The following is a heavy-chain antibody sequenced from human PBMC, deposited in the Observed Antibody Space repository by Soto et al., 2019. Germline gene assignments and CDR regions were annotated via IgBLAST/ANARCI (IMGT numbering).Heavy chain of an antibody. Sequence: SETLSLTCTVSGGSIGGGYWGWIRQPPVNGLEWIGYVYYSGRSTSNPSLKSRVTMSADTSKNQLSLKVRSVTAADTAVYYCARVGERWQYFDWFYYFDSWGQGALVTVSS. D-gene: IGHD3-9*01. CDR2: VYYSGRS. CDR1: GGSIGGGY. V-gene: IGHV4-59*13. J-gene: IGHJ4*02. CDR3: ARVGERWQYFDWFYYFDS.